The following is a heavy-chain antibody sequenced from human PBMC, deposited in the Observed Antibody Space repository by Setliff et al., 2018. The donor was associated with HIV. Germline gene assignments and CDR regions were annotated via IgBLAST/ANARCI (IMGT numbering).Heavy chain of an antibody. Sequence: GESLKISCRGSGYTFTNYWIGWVRQMPGRGLEWMGIIYPGDSDTRYSPSFEGQVTMSADKSINTAYMELSSLRSEDTAVYYCARGDYGSGSYYPYYFYYGMDVWGQGTTVTVSS. CDR2: IYPGDSDT. CDR1: GYTFTNYW. CDR3: ARGDYGSGSYYPYYFYYGMDV. D-gene: IGHD3-10*01. V-gene: IGHV5-51*01. J-gene: IGHJ6*02.